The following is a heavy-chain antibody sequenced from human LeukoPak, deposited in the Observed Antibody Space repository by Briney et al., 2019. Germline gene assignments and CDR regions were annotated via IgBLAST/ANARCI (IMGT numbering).Heavy chain of an antibody. CDR3: ARGPYYNILTGYSDCFDH. J-gene: IGHJ5*02. V-gene: IGHV3-53*01. D-gene: IGHD3-9*01. CDR2: IYSGGST. Sequence: GGSLRLSCAASGFTVSSNYMSWVRQAPGKGLEWVSVIYSGGSTYYADSVKGRFTISRDNSKNTLYLQINSLRAEDTAVYYCARGPYYNILTGYSDCFDHWGQGTLVTVSS. CDR1: GFTVSSNY.